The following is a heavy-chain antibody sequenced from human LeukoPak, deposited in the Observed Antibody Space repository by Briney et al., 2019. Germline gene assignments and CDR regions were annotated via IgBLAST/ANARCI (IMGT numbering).Heavy chain of an antibody. J-gene: IGHJ6*03. CDR3: ASSGITVTSSYFYYFDI. Sequence: GGSLRLSCVGSGFTFSRYWVFWVRQAPGKGLVWVSRINSDGATTNYADSVKRRFTISRDNAKNTLSLQLSSLRAEDTAVYFCASSGITVTSSYFYYFDIRGKGTMVTVSS. CDR2: INSDGATT. V-gene: IGHV3-74*01. D-gene: IGHD4-17*01. CDR1: GFTFSRYW.